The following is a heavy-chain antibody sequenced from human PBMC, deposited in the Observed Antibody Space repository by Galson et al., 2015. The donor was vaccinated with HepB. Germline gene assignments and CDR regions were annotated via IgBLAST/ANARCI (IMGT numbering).Heavy chain of an antibody. D-gene: IGHD3-10*01. Sequence: SLRLSCAASGFTFSSFGMHWARQAPGKGLEWVAVISYDGSNKNYADSVKGRFTISRDKSKNTLYLQMNSLRAEDTAVYYCAKDSGRGWFGSKSYNWLDPWSQGTLVTVSS. CDR3: AKDSGRGWFGSKSYNWLDP. V-gene: IGHV3-30*18. CDR1: GFTFSSFG. J-gene: IGHJ5*02. CDR2: ISYDGSNK.